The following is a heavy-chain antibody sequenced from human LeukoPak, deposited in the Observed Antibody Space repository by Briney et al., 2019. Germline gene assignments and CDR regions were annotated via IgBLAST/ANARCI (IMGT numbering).Heavy chain of an antibody. Sequence: ASVKVSCKASGYTFTKYGISWVRQAPGQGLEWMAWISAYNGNTNYAQNLQDRVTMTTDTSTSTAYMELRSPRSDDTAAYYCARSGAGPQYYYMDVWGKGTTVTVSS. CDR2: ISAYNGNT. V-gene: IGHV1-18*01. CDR1: GYTFTKYG. CDR3: ARSGAGPQYYYMDV. J-gene: IGHJ6*03. D-gene: IGHD5-12*01.